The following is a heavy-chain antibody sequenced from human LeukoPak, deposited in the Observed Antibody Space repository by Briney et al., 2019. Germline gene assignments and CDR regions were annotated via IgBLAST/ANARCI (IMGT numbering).Heavy chain of an antibody. J-gene: IGHJ4*02. D-gene: IGHD2-8*01. CDR2: IIPIFGTA. CDR1: GGTFSSYA. Sequence: ASVKVSCKASGGTFSSYAISWVRQAPGQGLEWMGGIIPIFGTANYAQKFQGRVTITADESTSTAYMELSSLRSEDTAMYYCARRGCANGVCHMETFDYWGQGTLVTVSS. V-gene: IGHV1-69*13. CDR3: ARRGCANGVCHMETFDY.